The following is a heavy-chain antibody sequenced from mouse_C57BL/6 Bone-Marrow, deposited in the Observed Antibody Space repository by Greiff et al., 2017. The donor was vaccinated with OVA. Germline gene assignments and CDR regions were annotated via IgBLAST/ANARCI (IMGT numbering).Heavy chain of an antibody. J-gene: IGHJ3*01. CDR2: IYPYNGVS. Sequence: VQLKEPGPELVKPGASVKISCKASGYSFTGYYMPWVKQSPGNILDWIGYIYPYNGVSSYNQKFKGKATLTVDKSSSTAYMELRSLTSEKSADYSCECRVGLLGFGGRGKRALVTV. CDR1: GYSFTGYY. CDR3: ECRVGLLGFGG. D-gene: IGHD2-3*01. V-gene: IGHV1-31*01.